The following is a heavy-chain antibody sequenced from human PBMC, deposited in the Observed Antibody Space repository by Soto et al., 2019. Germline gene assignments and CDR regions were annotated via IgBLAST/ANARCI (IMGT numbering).Heavy chain of an antibody. Sequence: AASVKVSCKVSGYTLTELSMHWVRQAPGKGLEWMGGFDPEDGETIYAQKFQGRVTMTEDTSTDTAYMELSSLRSEDTAVYYCATARYDFWSGYYTNDAFDIWGQGTMVTVSS. CDR2: FDPEDGET. V-gene: IGHV1-24*01. J-gene: IGHJ3*02. CDR3: ATARYDFWSGYYTNDAFDI. D-gene: IGHD3-3*01. CDR1: GYTLTELS.